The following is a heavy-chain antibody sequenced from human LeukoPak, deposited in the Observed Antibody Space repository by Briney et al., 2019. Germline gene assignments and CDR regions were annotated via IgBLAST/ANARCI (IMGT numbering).Heavy chain of an antibody. Sequence: SETLSLTCTVSGDSISSYYWYWFRQPPGKELEWIACIYYSGVTHYNPSLKSRVTISLDTSKSQFSLRLSSVTAADTAVYYCAIARIVRTYDQWGQGTLVTVSS. J-gene: IGHJ4*02. V-gene: IGHV4-59*12. CDR2: IYYSGVT. CDR3: AIARIVRTYDQ. CDR1: GDSISSYY. D-gene: IGHD2/OR15-2a*01.